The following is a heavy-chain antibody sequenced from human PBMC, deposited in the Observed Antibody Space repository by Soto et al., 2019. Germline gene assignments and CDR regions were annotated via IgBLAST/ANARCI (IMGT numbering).Heavy chain of an antibody. V-gene: IGHV1-18*01. J-gene: IGHJ3*02. D-gene: IGHD5-12*01. CDR2: ISAYNGNT. CDR3: ATAYRDGYINDAFDI. Sequence: GASVKVSCKASGYTFSSYGISWVRQAPGQGLEWMGWISAYNGNTNYAQKLQGRVTMTTDTSTSTAYMELRSLRSDDTAVYYCATAYRDGYINDAFDIWGQGTMVTVSS. CDR1: GYTFSSYG.